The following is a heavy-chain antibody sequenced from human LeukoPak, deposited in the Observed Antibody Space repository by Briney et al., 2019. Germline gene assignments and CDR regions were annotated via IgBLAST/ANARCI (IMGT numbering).Heavy chain of an antibody. CDR3: ASVRGIVSGPLDY. D-gene: IGHD2-15*01. J-gene: IGHJ4*02. V-gene: IGHV1-3*01. Sequence: ASVKASCKASGYTPTSYATHWGRPAPGERRGWMGWINAGNGNTKYSQKFQGRVTLTRDTSASTAYMELSSMRSEDTAVYYCASVRGIVSGPLDYWGWGTVVTVTS. CDR2: INAGNGNT. CDR1: GYTPTSYA.